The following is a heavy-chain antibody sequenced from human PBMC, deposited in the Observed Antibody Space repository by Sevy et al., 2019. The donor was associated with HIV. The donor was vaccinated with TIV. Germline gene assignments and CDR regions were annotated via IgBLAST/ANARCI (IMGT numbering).Heavy chain of an antibody. CDR3: ARFPPQRAFDI. V-gene: IGHV3-30-3*01. Sequence: GGSLRLSCEAFGFAFSDYAMHGGRQVPGKGLEWLAVVSYDGINTSYADSVKGRFTASRDNSKNPLYLQMNSLSRDDTAVFYCARFPPQRAFDIWGQGTTVTISS. CDR2: VSYDGINT. CDR1: GFAFSDYA. J-gene: IGHJ3*02.